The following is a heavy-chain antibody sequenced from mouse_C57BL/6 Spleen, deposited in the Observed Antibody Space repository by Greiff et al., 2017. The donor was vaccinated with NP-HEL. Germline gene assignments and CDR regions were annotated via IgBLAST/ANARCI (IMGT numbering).Heavy chain of an antibody. D-gene: IGHD1-1*01. CDR1: GFTFSDYG. J-gene: IGHJ3*01. CDR3: ARHGSSPAWFAY. CDR2: ISSGSSTI. V-gene: IGHV5-17*01. Sequence: EVQLVESGGGLVKPGGSLKLSCAASGFTFSDYGMHWVRQAPEKGLEWVAYISSGSSTIYYADTVKGRFTISRDNAKNTLFLQMTSLRSEDTAMYYCARHGSSPAWFAYWGQGTLVTVSA.